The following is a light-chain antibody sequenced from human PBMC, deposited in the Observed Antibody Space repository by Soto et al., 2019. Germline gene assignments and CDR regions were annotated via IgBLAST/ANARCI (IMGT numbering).Light chain of an antibody. V-gene: IGKV1-27*01. CDR3: QKYSSVPV. J-gene: IGKJ3*01. CDR1: QGISTY. CDR2: AAS. Sequence: DIQMTQSPSSLSASVGDRVTITCRASQGISTYVAWYQQKPVKPPKLLIYAASTLQSGVPSRFSGSGSGTDFTLTINSLQPEDVATYSCQKYSSVPVFGPGTKVDIK.